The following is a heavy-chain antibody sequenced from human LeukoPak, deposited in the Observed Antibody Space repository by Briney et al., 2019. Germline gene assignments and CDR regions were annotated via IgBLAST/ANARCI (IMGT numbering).Heavy chain of an antibody. CDR1: GYSFTSYW. CDR3: ARQDDYGDYVWFGP. Sequence: LGESLRISCKGSGYSFTSYWISCVRQMSGKGLEWMGKIDPSESYTNYSPSLQGHVTISTDKSINTAYLQWSSLKASDTAMYYCARQDDYGDYVWFGPWGQGTLVTVSS. V-gene: IGHV5-10-1*01. CDR2: IDPSESYT. J-gene: IGHJ5*02. D-gene: IGHD4-17*01.